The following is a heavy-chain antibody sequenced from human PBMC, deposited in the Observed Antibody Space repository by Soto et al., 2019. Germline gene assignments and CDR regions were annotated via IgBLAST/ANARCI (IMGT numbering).Heavy chain of an antibody. CDR2: VYHSGSA. Sequence: SETLSLTCDVSGVSISSGHWWCWLRQPPGRGLEWIGEVYHSGSANYNPSLKSRVSMSVDKSKNQFSLRLSSVTAADTALYYCARIAVVPSALDPWGQGTLVTVSS. V-gene: IGHV4-4*02. CDR3: ARIAVVPSALDP. J-gene: IGHJ5*02. D-gene: IGHD2-2*01. CDR1: GVSISSGHW.